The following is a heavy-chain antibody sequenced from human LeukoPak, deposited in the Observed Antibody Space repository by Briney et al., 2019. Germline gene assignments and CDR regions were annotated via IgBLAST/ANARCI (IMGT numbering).Heavy chain of an antibody. D-gene: IGHD2-2*02. CDR2: IYPGDSDT. V-gene: IGHV5-51*01. J-gene: IGHJ4*02. CDR1: GYSFTSYW. CDR3: ARTPPRLGYCSSTSCYREFDY. Sequence: GESLKISCKGSGYSFTSYWIGWVRQMPGKGLEWMGIIYPGDSDTRYSPSFQGQVTISADKSISTAYLQWSSLKASDTAMCYCARTPPRLGYCSSTSCYREFDYWGQGTLVTVSS.